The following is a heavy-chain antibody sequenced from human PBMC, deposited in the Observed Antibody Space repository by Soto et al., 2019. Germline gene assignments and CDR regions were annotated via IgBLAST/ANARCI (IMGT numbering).Heavy chain of an antibody. J-gene: IGHJ5*02. CDR3: ARGGDSSGYYLPGNWFDP. CDR1: GYTFTSYD. CDR2: MNPNSGNT. V-gene: IGHV1-8*01. Sequence: ASVKVSCKASGYTFTSYDINWVRQATGQGREWMGWMNPNSGNTGYAQKFQGRVTMTRSTSISTAYMELSSLRSEDTAVYYCARGGDSSGYYLPGNWFDPWGQGXLVTVYS. D-gene: IGHD3-22*01.